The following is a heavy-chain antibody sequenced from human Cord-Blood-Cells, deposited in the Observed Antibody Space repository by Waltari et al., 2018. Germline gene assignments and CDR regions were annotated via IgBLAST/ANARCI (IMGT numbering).Heavy chain of an antibody. CDR2: ISSSSSYI. V-gene: IGHV3-21*01. CDR3: AVHPRGGYDY. J-gene: IGHJ4*02. D-gene: IGHD5-12*01. Sequence: LEWVSSISSSSSYIYYADSEKGRFTISRDNAKNSLYLQMNSLRAEDTAVYYCAVHPRGGYDYWGQGTLVTVSS.